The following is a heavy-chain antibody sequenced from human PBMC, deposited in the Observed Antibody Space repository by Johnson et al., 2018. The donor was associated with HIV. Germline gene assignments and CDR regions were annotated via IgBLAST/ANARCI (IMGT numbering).Heavy chain of an antibody. CDR1: GFTFDDYG. J-gene: IGHJ3*02. CDR2: IDWNGGRQ. CDR3: ARQHYYVSSGQGGGLDI. D-gene: IGHD3-22*01. Sequence: VQLVESGGRVVRPGGSLRLSCAASGFTFDDYGMTWVRQAPGKGLEWVSGIDWNGGRQAYVDSVKGRFTISRDNAKNSLYMEMNSLRAEDTALYYCARQHYYVSSGQGGGLDIWGQGTMVTVSS. V-gene: IGHV3-20*04.